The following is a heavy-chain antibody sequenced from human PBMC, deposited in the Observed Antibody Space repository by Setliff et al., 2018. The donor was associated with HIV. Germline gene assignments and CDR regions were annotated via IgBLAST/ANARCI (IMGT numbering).Heavy chain of an antibody. CDR1: GGPFSDYY. Sequence: PSETLSLTCAVYGGPFSDYYWTWIRQAPGKGLEWIGEINQSGISNFNPSLKSRVTMPIDTPKNQFSLKLSSVAAADTAVYFCARGGGFWSGQLDYWGQGTLVTVSS. J-gene: IGHJ4*02. CDR3: ARGGGFWSGQLDY. D-gene: IGHD3-3*01. V-gene: IGHV4-34*01. CDR2: INQSGIS.